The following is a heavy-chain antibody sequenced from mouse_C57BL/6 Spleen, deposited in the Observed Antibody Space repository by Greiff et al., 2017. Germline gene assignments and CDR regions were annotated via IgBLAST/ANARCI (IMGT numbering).Heavy chain of an antibody. V-gene: IGHV1-81*01. J-gene: IGHJ3*01. CDR1: GYTFTSYG. CDR2: IYPRSGNT. D-gene: IGHD1-3*01. CDR3: ARSTALKRAGFAY. Sequence: QVQLQQSGAELARPGASVKLSCKASGYTFTSYGISWVKQRTGQGLEWIGEIYPRSGNTYYNEKFKGKATLTADKSSSTAYMALRSLTSEDSAVYFCARSTALKRAGFAYWGQGTLVTVSA.